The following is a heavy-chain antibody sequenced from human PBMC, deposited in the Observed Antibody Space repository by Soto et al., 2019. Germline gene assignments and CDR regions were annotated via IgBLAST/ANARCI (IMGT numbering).Heavy chain of an antibody. Sequence: QVRLVRSGAEVKKPGSTVKVSCKASGGTFSSYAISWVRQAPGQGLEWMGGIIPIFATADYAQKFQGRVTITADESTSTAYMELSSLRSEDTAVYYCARSITGTVSYYYGMDVWGQGTTVTVSS. CDR3: ARSITGTVSYYYGMDV. D-gene: IGHD1-20*01. J-gene: IGHJ6*02. CDR1: GGTFSSYA. CDR2: IIPIFATA. V-gene: IGHV1-69*12.